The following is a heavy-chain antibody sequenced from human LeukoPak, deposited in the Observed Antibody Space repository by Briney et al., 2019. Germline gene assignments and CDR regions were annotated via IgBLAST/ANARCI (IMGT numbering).Heavy chain of an antibody. J-gene: IGHJ3*02. CDR2: ISAYNGNT. CDR3: ARVQGYGDPLGAFDI. Sequence: GASVKVSCKASGYTFTSYGISWVRQAPGQGLEWMGWISAYNGNTNYAQKLQGRVTMTTDTSTSTAYMELRSLRSDDTAVYYCARVQGYGDPLGAFDIWGHGTMVTVSS. CDR1: GYTFTSYG. V-gene: IGHV1-18*01. D-gene: IGHD4-17*01.